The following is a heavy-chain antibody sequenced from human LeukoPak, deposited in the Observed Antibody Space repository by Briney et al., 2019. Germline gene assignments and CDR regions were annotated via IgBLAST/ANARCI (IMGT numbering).Heavy chain of an antibody. Sequence: GGSLRLSCAASGFTFSSYNMHWVRQAPGKGLEWVSYISSRSSTIYYADSVKGRFTTSRDNAKNTLHLQMNSLRAEDTAVYYCARDGYSFGHDFDYWGQGTLVTVSS. CDR2: ISSRSSTI. V-gene: IGHV3-48*04. CDR1: GFTFSSYN. D-gene: IGHD5-18*01. J-gene: IGHJ4*02. CDR3: ARDGYSFGHDFDY.